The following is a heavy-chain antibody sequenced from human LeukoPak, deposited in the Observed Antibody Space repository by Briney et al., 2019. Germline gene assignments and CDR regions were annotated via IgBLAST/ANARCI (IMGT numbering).Heavy chain of an antibody. V-gene: IGHV3-74*01. J-gene: IGHJ4*02. Sequence: GGSLRLSCAASGFTFSSYWMHWVRQAPGKGLVWVSRINTDGSSTSYADSVKGRFTISRDNAKNTLYLQMNSLRAEDTAVYYCAKGGEVLLWEYFDYWGQGTLVTVSS. CDR1: GFTFSSYW. CDR2: INTDGSST. CDR3: AKGGEVLLWEYFDY. D-gene: IGHD3-10*01.